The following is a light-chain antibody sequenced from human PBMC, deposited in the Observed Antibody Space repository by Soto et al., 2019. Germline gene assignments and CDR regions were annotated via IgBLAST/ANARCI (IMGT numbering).Light chain of an antibody. Sequence: DIPMTQSPSSLSASVGDRVTITCRASQTTSIYLNWYQQKPGKAPKLLIYAASTLQSGVPSRFSGSGSGTDYTLTISSLQSEDFATYYCQQSYNTPWAFGQGTKVDIK. CDR3: QQSYNTPWA. CDR2: AAS. J-gene: IGKJ1*01. V-gene: IGKV1-39*01. CDR1: QTTSIY.